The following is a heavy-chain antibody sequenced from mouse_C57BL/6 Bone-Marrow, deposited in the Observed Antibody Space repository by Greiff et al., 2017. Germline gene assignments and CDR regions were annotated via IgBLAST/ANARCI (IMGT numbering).Heavy chain of an antibody. CDR2: ISYDGSN. CDR1: GYSITSGYY. Sequence: DVKLVESGPGLVKPSQSLSLTCSVTGYSITSGYYWNWIRQFPGNKLEWMGYISYDGSNNYNPSLKNRISITRDTSKNQFFLKLNSVTTEDTATYYCARDMGYGSSYGFAYWGQGTLVTVSA. CDR3: ARDMGYGSSYGFAY. J-gene: IGHJ3*01. V-gene: IGHV3-6*01. D-gene: IGHD1-1*01.